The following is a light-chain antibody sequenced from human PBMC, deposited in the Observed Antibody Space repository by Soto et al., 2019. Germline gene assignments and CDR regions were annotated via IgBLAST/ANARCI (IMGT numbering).Light chain of an antibody. CDR1: QSVRSSY. CDR3: QQYGSSPPT. V-gene: IGKV3-20*01. J-gene: IGKJ3*01. Sequence: EIVLPQSPGTLSLSPGETATLSCRASQSVRSSYVAWYQQTPGQAPRLLIYGASTRATGFPDRFSGSGSGTDFTLTISRLEPEEFAVYNCQQYGSSPPTLGPGAKVDIK. CDR2: GAS.